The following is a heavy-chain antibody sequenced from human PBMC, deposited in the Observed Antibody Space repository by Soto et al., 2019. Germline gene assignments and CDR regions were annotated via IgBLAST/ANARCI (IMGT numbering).Heavy chain of an antibody. Sequence: QVQLVQSGAEVKNPVASVKVSCKASGYTFTTYRISWVRQAPGQGLEWMGWIGAYNGNTNYAQKLQGRVTMTTDTSTSTAYMELKSLRSDDTAVYYCARDPVAGTYFDYWGQGTLVTVSS. CDR1: GYTFTTYR. V-gene: IGHV1-18*01. D-gene: IGHD6-19*01. J-gene: IGHJ4*02. CDR2: IGAYNGNT. CDR3: ARDPVAGTYFDY.